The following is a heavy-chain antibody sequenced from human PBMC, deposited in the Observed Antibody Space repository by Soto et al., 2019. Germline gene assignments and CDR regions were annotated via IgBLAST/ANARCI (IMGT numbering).Heavy chain of an antibody. CDR1: GFTVSSNY. J-gene: IGHJ4*02. CDR3: ARSPFLPPVFDY. D-gene: IGHD2-2*01. Sequence: EVQLVESGGGLVQPGGSLRLSCAASGFTVSSNYMSWVRQAPGKGLEWVSVIYSGGSTYYADSVKGRFTISRHNSKNTLYLQMTSLRAEDTAGYYCARSPFLPPVFDYGGQGNLVTVSS. V-gene: IGHV3-53*04. CDR2: IYSGGST.